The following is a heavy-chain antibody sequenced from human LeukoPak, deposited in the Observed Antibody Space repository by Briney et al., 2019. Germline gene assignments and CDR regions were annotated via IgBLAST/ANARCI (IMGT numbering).Heavy chain of an antibody. J-gene: IGHJ4*02. CDR2: ISSSSSTI. CDR3: ARVRYCTNGVCSHFDY. D-gene: IGHD2-8*01. Sequence: PGGSLRLSCAASGFTFSSYSMNWVRQTPGKGLEWVSYISSSSSTIYYADSVKGRFTISRDNAKNSLYLQMNSLRAEDTAVYYCARVRYCTNGVCSHFDYWGQGTLATVSS. V-gene: IGHV3-48*01. CDR1: GFTFSSYS.